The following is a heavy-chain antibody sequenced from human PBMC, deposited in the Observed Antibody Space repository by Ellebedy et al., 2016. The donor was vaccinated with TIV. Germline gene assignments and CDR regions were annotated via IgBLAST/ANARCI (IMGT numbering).Heavy chain of an antibody. CDR1: GFTFSSYA. CDR3: ARGPFGYDQPDAFDI. Sequence: GGSLRLSXAASGFTFSSYAMHWVRQAPGKGLEWVAVISYDGSNKYYADSVMGRFTISRDNSKNTLYLQMNSLRAEDTAVYYCARGPFGYDQPDAFDIWGQGTMVTVSS. V-gene: IGHV3-30*04. CDR2: ISYDGSNK. D-gene: IGHD5-12*01. J-gene: IGHJ3*02.